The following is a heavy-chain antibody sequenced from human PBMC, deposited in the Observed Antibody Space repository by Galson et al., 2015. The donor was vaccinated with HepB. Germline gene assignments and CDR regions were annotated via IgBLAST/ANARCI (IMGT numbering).Heavy chain of an antibody. J-gene: IGHJ5*02. Sequence: SLRLSCAASGFTFSSYDMHWVRQATRKGLEWVPAIGTAGDTYYPGSVKGRFTISRENAKNSLYLQMNSLRAGDTAVYYCARGRRGSSWYSFDPWGQGTLVTVSS. CDR1: GFTFSSYD. D-gene: IGHD6-13*01. CDR2: IGTAGDT. V-gene: IGHV3-13*01. CDR3: ARGRRGSSWYSFDP.